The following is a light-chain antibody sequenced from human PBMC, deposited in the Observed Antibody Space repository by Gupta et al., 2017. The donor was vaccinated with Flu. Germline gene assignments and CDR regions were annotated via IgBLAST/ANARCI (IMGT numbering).Light chain of an antibody. Sequence: TSSDFVGYSLVAWYHQHPGNAPKLMIYDVSNRPSGVSHRFSGSYSGATASLTISGLHAEDEAAYYCSSFTAISLVIFGGGTQLTVL. J-gene: IGLJ2*01. V-gene: IGLV2-14*03. CDR3: SSFTAISLVI. CDR1: SSDFVGYSL. CDR2: DVS.